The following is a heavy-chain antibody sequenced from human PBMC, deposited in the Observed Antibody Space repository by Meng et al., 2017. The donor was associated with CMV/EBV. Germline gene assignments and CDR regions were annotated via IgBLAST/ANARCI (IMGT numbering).Heavy chain of an antibody. CDR1: GGSVSSGSYY. CDR3: ASSQQLAEKHFDY. V-gene: IGHV4-61*01. CDR2: IYYSGST. Sequence: GSLRLSCTVSGGSVSSGSYYWSWIRQPPGKGLEWIGYIYYSGSTNYNPSLKSRVTISVDTSKNQFSLKLSSVTAADTAVYYCASSQQLAEKHFDYWGQGTLVTVSS. J-gene: IGHJ4*02. D-gene: IGHD6-13*01.